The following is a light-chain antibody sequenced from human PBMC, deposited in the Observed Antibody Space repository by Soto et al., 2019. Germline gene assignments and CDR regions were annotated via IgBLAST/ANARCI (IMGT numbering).Light chain of an antibody. J-gene: IGKJ5*01. CDR2: DAS. CDR3: QQRSNWPIT. Sequence: EIVLTQSPATLSLSPWERATLSCMASQSVSSYLAWYQQKPGQAPRLLIYDASNRATGIPARFSGSGSGTDFTLTISSLEPEDFAVYYCQQRSNWPITFGQGTLLEVK. V-gene: IGKV3-11*01. CDR1: QSVSSY.